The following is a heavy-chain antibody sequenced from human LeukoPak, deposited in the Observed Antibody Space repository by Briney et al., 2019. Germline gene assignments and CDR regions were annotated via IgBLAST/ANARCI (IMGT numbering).Heavy chain of an antibody. V-gene: IGHV3-64*01. CDR3: ARALDYYYYMDV. CDR2: ISSNGGST. Sequence: PGGSLRLSCAASGFTFSSYAMHWVRQAPGKGLEYVSAISSNGGSTYYANSVKGRFTISRDNSKNTLYLQMGSLRAEDMAVYYCARALDYYYYMDVWGKGTTVTVSS. CDR1: GFTFSSYA. J-gene: IGHJ6*03.